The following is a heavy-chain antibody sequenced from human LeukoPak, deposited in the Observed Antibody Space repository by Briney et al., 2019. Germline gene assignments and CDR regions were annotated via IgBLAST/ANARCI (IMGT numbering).Heavy chain of an antibody. V-gene: IGHV4-59*01. CDR1: GGSISSYY. CDR2: IYYSGST. Sequence: SETLSLTCTVSGGSISSYYWSWIRQPPGKGLEWIGYIYYSGSTNYNPSLKSRVTISVDTSKNQFSLKLSSVTAADTAVYYCARRARGSSSPMRGDPYYFDYWGQGTLVTVSS. CDR3: ARRARGSSSPMRGDPYYFDY. D-gene: IGHD6-6*01. J-gene: IGHJ4*02.